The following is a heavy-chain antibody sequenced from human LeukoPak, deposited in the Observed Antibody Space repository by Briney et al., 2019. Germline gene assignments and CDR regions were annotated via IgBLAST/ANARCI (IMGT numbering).Heavy chain of an antibody. V-gene: IGHV1-2*02. D-gene: IGHD2-2*01. CDR1: EYTFTDYY. J-gene: IGHJ4*02. CDR3: ARVNFLSCSSTSCLFDY. Sequence: GASVKVSCKASEYTFTDYYLHWVRQAPGQGFEWMGWINPVSGGTNYVQKFQGRVTMTRDTSISTAYMELSRLRSDDTAVYYCARVNFLSCSSTSCLFDYWGQGTLVTVSS. CDR2: INPVSGGT.